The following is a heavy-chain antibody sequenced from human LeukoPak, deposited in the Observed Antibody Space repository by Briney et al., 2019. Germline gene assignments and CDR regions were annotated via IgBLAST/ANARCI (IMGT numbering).Heavy chain of an antibody. J-gene: IGHJ6*03. CDR1: GYTFTGYY. V-gene: IGHV1-2*02. CDR2: SNPNSGGT. Sequence: GASVKVSCKASGYTFTGYYMHWVRQAPGQGLEWRGWSNPNSGGTNYAQKFQGRVTMTRDTSISTAYMELSRLRSADTAVYYCARDQWELLPYYYYYMDVWGKGTTVTVSS. CDR3: ARDQWELLPYYYYYMDV. D-gene: IGHD1-26*01.